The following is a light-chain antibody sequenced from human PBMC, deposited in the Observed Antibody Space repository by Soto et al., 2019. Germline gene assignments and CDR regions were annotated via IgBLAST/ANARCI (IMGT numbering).Light chain of an antibody. V-gene: IGLV2-18*02. CDR3: SSYTSSRTYV. CDR1: SSDVGSYNR. CDR2: EVS. Sequence: QSVLTQPPSVSGSPGQSVTISCTGTSSDVGSYNRVSWYQQPPGTAPKLMIYEVSNRPSGVPDRFSGSKSGNTASLTISGLQAEDEADYYSSSYTSSRTYVFGSGTKVTVL. J-gene: IGLJ1*01.